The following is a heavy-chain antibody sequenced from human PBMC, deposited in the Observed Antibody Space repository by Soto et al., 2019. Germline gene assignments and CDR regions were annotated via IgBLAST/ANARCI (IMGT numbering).Heavy chain of an antibody. J-gene: IGHJ4*02. CDR2: INPNGGGT. CDR3: ARAVHTMIQGVRFRVDQ. V-gene: IGHV1-2*02. D-gene: IGHD3-10*01. Sequence: QVQLVQSGAEMKKPGASVKVSCESSGYTFTAYYIHWVRQAPGHGLEWMGWINPNGGGTKYSQKFQGRVTMTSDTSINTAYMELPRLTSDDTAVYYCARAVHTMIQGVRFRVDQWGQGTLVTVSS. CDR1: GYTFTAYY.